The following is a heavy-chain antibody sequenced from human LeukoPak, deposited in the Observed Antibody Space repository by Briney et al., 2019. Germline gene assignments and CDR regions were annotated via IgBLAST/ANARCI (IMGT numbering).Heavy chain of an antibody. J-gene: IGHJ4*02. D-gene: IGHD1-26*01. CDR1: GFTFSSSA. V-gene: IGHV3-23*01. Sequence: HTGGSLRPSCAASGFTFSSSAMSWVRQAPGKGLEWVSAISNNGGYTYYADSVQGRFTISRDNSKSTLCLQMNSLRAEDTAVYYCAKDGSWVGATNYFDYWGQGTLVTASS. CDR2: ISNNGGYT. CDR3: AKDGSWVGATNYFDY.